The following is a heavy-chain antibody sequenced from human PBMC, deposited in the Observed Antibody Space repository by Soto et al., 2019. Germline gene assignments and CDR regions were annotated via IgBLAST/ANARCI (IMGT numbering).Heavy chain of an antibody. J-gene: IGHJ6*02. CDR1: GGSISSGDYY. CDR3: ARATNDFWSGYYFGGMDV. CDR2: IYYSGST. Sequence: LSLTCTVSGGSISSGDYYWSWIRQPPGKGLEWIGYIYYSGSTYYNPSLKSRVTISVDTSKNQFSLKLSSVTAADTAVYYCARATNDFWSGYYFGGMDVWGQGTTVTVSS. V-gene: IGHV4-30-4*01. D-gene: IGHD3-3*01.